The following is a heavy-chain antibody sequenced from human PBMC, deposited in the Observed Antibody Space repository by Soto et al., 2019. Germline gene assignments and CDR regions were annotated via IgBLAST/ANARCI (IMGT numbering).Heavy chain of an antibody. D-gene: IGHD6-13*01. Sequence: QVQLQESGPGLVKPSETLSLTCTVSGGSISSYYWSWIRQPPGKGLEWIGYIYYSGSTNYNPSLKRRVSISVDTSKNQYSLKLSSVTAADPAVYYCARRYSSSFDFWGQGTLVTVSS. CDR1: GGSISSYY. CDR3: ARRYSSSFDF. J-gene: IGHJ4*02. V-gene: IGHV4-59*08. CDR2: IYYSGST.